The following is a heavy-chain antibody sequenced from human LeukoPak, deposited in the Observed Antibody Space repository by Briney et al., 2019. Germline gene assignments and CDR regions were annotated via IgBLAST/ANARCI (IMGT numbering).Heavy chain of an antibody. CDR2: IYNSGST. Sequence: SETLSLTCTVSGGSISSYYWSWIRQPAGKGLEWIGRIYNSGSTNYNTNYNPSLTSRVTMSVDASKNQFSLKLNSVSAADTAVYFCARAIWYGSGTTAFDYWGQGTLVTVSP. J-gene: IGHJ4*02. D-gene: IGHD3-10*01. V-gene: IGHV4-4*07. CDR1: GGSISSYY. CDR3: ARAIWYGSGTTAFDY.